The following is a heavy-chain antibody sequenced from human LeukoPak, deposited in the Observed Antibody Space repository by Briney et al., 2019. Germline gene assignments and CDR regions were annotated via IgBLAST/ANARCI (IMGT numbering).Heavy chain of an antibody. CDR2: IRYSGGT. J-gene: IGHJ6*03. CDR1: GGSFSGYY. D-gene: IGHD6-19*01. CDR3: ARGRRMWLSDSYDYHMDV. Sequence: PSETLSLTCDVSGGSFSGYYWNWIRQTPGKGLEWIGEIRYSGGTNYNPSLKSRVSISLDTPKNQFSLKLTSMTAADTAVYYCARGRRMWLSDSYDYHMDVWGKGTAVTVSS. V-gene: IGHV4-34*01.